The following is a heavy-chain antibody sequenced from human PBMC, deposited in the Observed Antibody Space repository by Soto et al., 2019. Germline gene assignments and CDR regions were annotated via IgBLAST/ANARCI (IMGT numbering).Heavy chain of an antibody. J-gene: IGHJ4*02. CDR2: ISSNGGST. CDR1: GFTFSSYA. CDR3: ARDYDSSGYYSLPFDY. V-gene: IGHV3-64*01. D-gene: IGHD3-22*01. Sequence: GGSLRLSCAASGFTFSSYAMHWVRQAPGKGLEYVSAISSNGGSTYYANSVKGRFTISRDNSKNTLYLQMGSLRAEDMAVYYCARDYDSSGYYSLPFDYWGQGTLVTVSS.